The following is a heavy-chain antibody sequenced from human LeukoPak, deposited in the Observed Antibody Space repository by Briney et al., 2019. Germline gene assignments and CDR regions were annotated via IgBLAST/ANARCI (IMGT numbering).Heavy chain of an antibody. CDR2: ISYDGSNK. Sequence: GGSLGLSCAASGFTFSSYAMHWVRQAPGKGLEWVTVISYDGSNKYYADSVKGRFTISRDNSKNTLYLQMNSLRAEDTAVYYCAKINYDMGDYWGQGTLVTVSS. V-gene: IGHV3-30*07. D-gene: IGHD3-22*01. J-gene: IGHJ4*02. CDR3: AKINYDMGDY. CDR1: GFTFSSYA.